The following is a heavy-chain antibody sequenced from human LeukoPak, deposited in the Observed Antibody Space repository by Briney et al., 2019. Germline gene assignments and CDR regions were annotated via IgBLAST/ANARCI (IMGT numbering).Heavy chain of an antibody. D-gene: IGHD3-10*01. CDR1: GGTFSSYA. V-gene: IGHV1-69*13. CDR3: ARGTLYVGEVAFDI. CDR2: IIPIFGTA. J-gene: IGHJ3*02. Sequence: TVTVSCKASGGTFSSYAISWVRQAPGQGLEWMGGIIPIFGTANYAQKFQGRVTITADESTSTAYTELSSLRSEDTAVYYCARGTLYVGEVAFDIWGQGTMVTVSS.